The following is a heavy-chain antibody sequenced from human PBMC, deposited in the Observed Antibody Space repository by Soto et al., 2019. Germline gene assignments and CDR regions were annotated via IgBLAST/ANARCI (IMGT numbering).Heavy chain of an antibody. CDR1: GSSVSSRTYY. CDR3: ASVPYYDFWSGSRSPSYYYYGIDV. V-gene: IGHV4-39*01. CDR2: IDYSGST. D-gene: IGHD3-3*01. J-gene: IGHJ6*02. Sequence: PSETLSLTCTVSGSSVSSRTYYWAWIRQSPGKGLEWIGNIDYSGSTYDNPSLKSRVIMSVDTSRNQFSLKLSSVTAADTAVYYCASVPYYDFWSGSRSPSYYYYGIDVWGQGTTVTVSS.